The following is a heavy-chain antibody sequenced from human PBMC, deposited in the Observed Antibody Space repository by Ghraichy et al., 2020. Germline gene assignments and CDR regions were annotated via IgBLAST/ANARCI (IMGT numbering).Heavy chain of an antibody. Sequence: ASVKVSCKASGYTFTSYGISWVRQAPGQGLEWMGWISAYNGNTNYAQKLQGRVTMTTDTSTSTAYMELRSLRSDDTAVYYCASCGGGPYYYDSSGYYPYYYYYYMDVWGKGTTVTVSS. CDR3: ASCGGGPYYYDSSGYYPYYYYYYMDV. CDR2: ISAYNGNT. V-gene: IGHV1-18*01. J-gene: IGHJ6*03. CDR1: GYTFTSYG. D-gene: IGHD3-22*01.